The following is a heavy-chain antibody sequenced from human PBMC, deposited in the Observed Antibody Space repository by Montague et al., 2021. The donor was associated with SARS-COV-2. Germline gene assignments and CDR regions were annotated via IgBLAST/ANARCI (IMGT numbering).Heavy chain of an antibody. D-gene: IGHD3-22*01. Sequence: SETLSLTCAVYGGSFNGYHWSWIRQPPGKGLEWIGVINHSGSTNYNQSPKSRVSITVYTSKNQFSLKLRSVTAADTAVYYCARAIVDATMIIVVMTGVEHYLDFWGQGTLVTVSS. V-gene: IGHV4-34*01. CDR3: ARAIVDATMIIVVMTGVEHYLDF. J-gene: IGHJ4*02. CDR1: GGSFNGYH. CDR2: INHSGST.